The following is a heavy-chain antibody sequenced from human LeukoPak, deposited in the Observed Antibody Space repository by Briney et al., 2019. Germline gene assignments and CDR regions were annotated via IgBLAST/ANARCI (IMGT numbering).Heavy chain of an antibody. Sequence: PSETLSLTCAVYGGSFSGYYWSWIRQPPGKGLEWIGEINHSGSTNYNPSLKSRVTISVDTSKNQFSLKLSSVTAADTAVYYCASYILGYCSGGSCYPHYWGQGTLVTVSS. J-gene: IGHJ4*02. CDR1: GGSFSGYY. CDR3: ASYILGYCSGGSCYPHY. D-gene: IGHD2-15*01. CDR2: INHSGST. V-gene: IGHV4-34*01.